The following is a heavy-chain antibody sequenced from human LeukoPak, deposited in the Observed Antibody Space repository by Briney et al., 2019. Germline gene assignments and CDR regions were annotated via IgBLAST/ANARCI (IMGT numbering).Heavy chain of an antibody. CDR3: ASLAVAGPTGVY. Sequence: PGGSLRLSCAASGFTFRSYAMSWVRQPPGKGLEWIGEINHSGSTNYNPSLKSRVTISVDTSKNQFSLKLSSVTAADTAVYYCASLAVAGPTGVYWGQGTLVTVSS. D-gene: IGHD6-19*01. J-gene: IGHJ4*02. V-gene: IGHV4-34*01. CDR2: INHSGST. CDR1: GFTFRSYA.